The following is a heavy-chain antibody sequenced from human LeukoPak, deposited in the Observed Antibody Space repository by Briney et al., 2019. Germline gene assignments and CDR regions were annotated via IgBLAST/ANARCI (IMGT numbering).Heavy chain of an antibody. D-gene: IGHD3-22*01. CDR1: GYTLTESS. CDR3: ATSYDSSGYYYVGFDY. J-gene: IGHJ4*02. V-gene: IGHV1-24*01. Sequence: GASVKVSCKVSGYTLTESSMHWVRQAPGKGLEWMGGFDPEDGETIYAQKFQGRVTMTEDTSTDTAYMELSSLRSEDTAVYYCATSYDSSGYYYVGFDYRGQGTLVTVS. CDR2: FDPEDGET.